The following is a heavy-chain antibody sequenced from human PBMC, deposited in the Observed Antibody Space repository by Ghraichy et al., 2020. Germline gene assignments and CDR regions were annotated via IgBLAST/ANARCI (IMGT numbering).Heavy chain of an antibody. J-gene: IGHJ3*01. Sequence: GGSLRLSCSASGFSLSNYAMSWVRQAPGKGLECVSVISARGGSTFTNYADSVKGRLTISRDSSNNTVYLQMNNLRADDTAIYYCAKGRIVGAPWADAFDVWGQGAMVTVSS. D-gene: IGHD1-26*01. CDR3: AKGRIVGAPWADAFDV. CDR2: ISARGGSTFT. CDR1: GFSLSNYA. V-gene: IGHV3-23*01.